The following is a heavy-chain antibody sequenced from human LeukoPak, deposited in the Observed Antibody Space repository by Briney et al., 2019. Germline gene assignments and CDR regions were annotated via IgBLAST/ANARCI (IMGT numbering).Heavy chain of an antibody. CDR1: GGSISSSSYY. CDR3: ARQQGYCSGGSCYVQNFDY. J-gene: IGHJ4*02. Sequence: SETLPLTCTVSGGSISSSSYYWGWIRQPPGKGLEWIGSIYYSGSTYYNPSLKSRVTISVDTSKNQFSLKLSSVTAADTAVYYCARQQGYCSGGSCYVQNFDYWGQGTLVTVSS. CDR2: IYYSGST. V-gene: IGHV4-39*01. D-gene: IGHD2-15*01.